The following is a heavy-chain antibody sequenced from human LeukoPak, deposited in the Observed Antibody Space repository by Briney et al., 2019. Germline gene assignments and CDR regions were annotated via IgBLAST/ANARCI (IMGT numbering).Heavy chain of an antibody. CDR2: ISYDENNK. CDR1: GFTFSTYA. J-gene: IGHJ6*02. D-gene: IGHD5-24*01. Sequence: GGSLRLSCAASGFTFSTYAMHWVRQAPGKGLEWVAVISYDENNKYYADPVKGRFSISRDTSKNTLYLQMNSLSAEDSAVYYCARVGPEMATHYFYATDFWGQGTTVTVSS. V-gene: IGHV3-30*04. CDR3: ARVGPEMATHYFYATDF.